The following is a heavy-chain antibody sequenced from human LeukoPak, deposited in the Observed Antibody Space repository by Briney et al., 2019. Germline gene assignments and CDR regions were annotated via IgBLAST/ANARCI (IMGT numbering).Heavy chain of an antibody. V-gene: IGHV3-23*01. CDR2: ISGSGGST. J-gene: IGHJ4*02. D-gene: IGHD5-18*01. Sequence: GGSLRLSCAASGFTFSDYYMSWIRQAPGKGREWVSAISGSGGSTYYADSVKGRFTISRDNSKNTLYLQMNSLRAEDTAVYYCAKRRSRNTGPFESWGQGALVTVS. CDR3: AKRRSRNTGPFES. CDR1: GFTFSDYY.